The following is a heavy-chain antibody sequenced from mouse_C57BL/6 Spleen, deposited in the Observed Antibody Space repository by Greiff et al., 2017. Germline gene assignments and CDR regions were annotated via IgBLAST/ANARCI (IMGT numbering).Heavy chain of an antibody. Sequence: VQLVESGAELVRPGASVTLSCKASGYTFTDYEMHWVKQTPVHGLEWIGAIDPETGGTAYNQKFKGKAILTADKSSSTAYMELRSLTSEDSAVYYCTRDYGIYAMDYWGQGTSVTVSS. CDR1: GYTFTDYE. J-gene: IGHJ4*01. D-gene: IGHD1-1*01. CDR3: TRDYGIYAMDY. V-gene: IGHV1-15*01. CDR2: IDPETGGT.